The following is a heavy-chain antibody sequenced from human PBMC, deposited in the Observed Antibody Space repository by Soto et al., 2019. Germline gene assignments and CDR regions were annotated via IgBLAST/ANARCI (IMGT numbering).Heavy chain of an antibody. CDR3: TRGEGYCSGGSCYGTGWFDP. Sequence: QVQLQESGPGLVKPSQTLSLTCTVSGGSISSGGYYWSWIRQHPGKGLEWIGYIYSSGSTYYNSSLKGPVTISVDTSKNQFSLKLSFVAAADTAVYYCTRGEGYCSGGSCYGTGWFDPWGQGTLVTVSS. V-gene: IGHV4-31*01. D-gene: IGHD2-15*01. J-gene: IGHJ5*02. CDR2: IYSSGST. CDR1: GGSISSGGYY.